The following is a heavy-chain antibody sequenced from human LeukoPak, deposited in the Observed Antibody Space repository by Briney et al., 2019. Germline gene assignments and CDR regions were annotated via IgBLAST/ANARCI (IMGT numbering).Heavy chain of an antibody. CDR2: ISYDGSNK. CDR1: GFTFSSYA. CDR3: ARWEPDYGKNFDY. J-gene: IGHJ4*02. Sequence: GGSLRLSCAASGFTFSSYAMHWVRQAPGKGLEWVAVISYDGSNKYYADSVKGRFTISRDNSKNTLYLQMNSLRAEDTAVYYCARWEPDYGKNFDYWGQGTLVTVSS. V-gene: IGHV3-30-3*01. D-gene: IGHD4-17*01.